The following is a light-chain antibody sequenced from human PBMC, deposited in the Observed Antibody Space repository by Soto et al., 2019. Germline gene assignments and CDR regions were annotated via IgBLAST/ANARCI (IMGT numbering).Light chain of an antibody. J-gene: IGLJ3*02. CDR1: RSDVGDYNL. CDR3: TSYSITSALEV. Sequence: QSVLTQPASVSGSPGQSITISCTGTRSDVGDYNLVSWYQQHPGKAPKLIIFDVSDRPSGVSDRFSGSKSGNTASLTISGLQAADEADYYCTSYSITSALEVFGGGTKLTVL. CDR2: DVS. V-gene: IGLV2-14*03.